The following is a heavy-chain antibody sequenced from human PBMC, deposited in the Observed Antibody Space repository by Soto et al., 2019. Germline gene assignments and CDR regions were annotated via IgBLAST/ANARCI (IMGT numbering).Heavy chain of an antibody. V-gene: IGHV3-66*01. D-gene: IGHD3-10*01. CDR3: ARGEGSGSNALGD. Sequence: EVLLVESGGGFVQPGGSLRLSCAASGFTVSNNYMTWVRQAPGKGLEWVSVIQGGGSISYADSVRDRFTISRDSSKNTVFHQMSSLRPEDTAVYFCARGEGSGSNALGDWGQGTLVTVSS. J-gene: IGHJ4*02. CDR1: GFTVSNNY. CDR2: IQGGGSI.